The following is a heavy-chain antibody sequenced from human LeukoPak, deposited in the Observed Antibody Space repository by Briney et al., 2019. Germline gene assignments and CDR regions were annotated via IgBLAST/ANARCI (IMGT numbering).Heavy chain of an antibody. CDR3: ARHVGIHLWSLYFDY. V-gene: IGHV4-59*08. D-gene: IGHD5-18*01. CDR1: GGSISSYY. Sequence: PSETLSLTCIVSGGSISSYYWSWIRQPPGKGLEWIEYIYSSGSTDYNPSLKSRATISLDTSNHQFSLKLTSVTAADTAVYYCARHVGIHLWSLYFDYWGQGSLVTVSS. J-gene: IGHJ4*02. CDR2: IYSSGST.